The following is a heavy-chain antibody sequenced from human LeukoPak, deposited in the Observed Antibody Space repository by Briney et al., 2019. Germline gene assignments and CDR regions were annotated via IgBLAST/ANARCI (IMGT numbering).Heavy chain of an antibody. Sequence: PGGSLRLSCAASGFTFSSYGMHWVRQAPGKGLEWVAFIRYDGSNKYYADSVKGRFTISRDNSKNTLYLQMNSLRAEDTAVYYCARGYSGSYLIDYWGQGTLVTVSS. V-gene: IGHV3-30*02. CDR3: ARGYSGSYLIDY. CDR1: GFTFSSYG. CDR2: IRYDGSNK. J-gene: IGHJ4*02. D-gene: IGHD1-26*01.